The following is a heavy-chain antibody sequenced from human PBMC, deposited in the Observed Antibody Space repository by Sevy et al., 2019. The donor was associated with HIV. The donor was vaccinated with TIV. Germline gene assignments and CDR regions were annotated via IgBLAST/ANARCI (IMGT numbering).Heavy chain of an antibody. V-gene: IGHV3-7*01. CDR2: INQDGSAK. CDR3: ARDTGGIGMDV. Sequence: GSLRLSCAASGFTFSSHWMRWVRQAPGKGLEWVANINQDGSAKYYVDSVKGRFTISRDNAKNSLSLQMNSLRAEDTAVYYCARDTGGIGMDVWGQGTTVTVSS. CDR1: GFTFSSHW. J-gene: IGHJ6*02. D-gene: IGHD6-13*01.